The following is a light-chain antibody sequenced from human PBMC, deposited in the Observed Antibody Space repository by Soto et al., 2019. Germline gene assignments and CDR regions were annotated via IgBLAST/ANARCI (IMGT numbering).Light chain of an antibody. CDR2: AAS. CDR1: QGISSY. J-gene: IGKJ4*01. CDR3: QQYYSYSALT. V-gene: IGKV1-8*01. Sequence: AIRMTQSPSSLSASTGDRVTITCRASQGISSYLAWYQQKPGKAPKLLSYAASTLQSGVPSRFSGSGSGTDFTLTISCLQSEDFATYYCQQYYSYSALTFGGGTKVEIK.